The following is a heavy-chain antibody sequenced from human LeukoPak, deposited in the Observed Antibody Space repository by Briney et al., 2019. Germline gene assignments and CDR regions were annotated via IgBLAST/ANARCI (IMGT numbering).Heavy chain of an antibody. CDR1: GGSISSGGYY. D-gene: IGHD4-23*01. J-gene: IGHJ2*01. CDR3: ASGTVVPWYFDL. V-gene: IGHV4-31*03. Sequence: PSQTLSLTCTVSGGSISSGGYYWSWIRQHPGKGLEWIGYIYYSGSTYYNPSLKSRVTISVDTSKNQSSLKLSSVTAADTAVYYCASGTVVPWYFDLWGRGTLVTVSS. CDR2: IYYSGST.